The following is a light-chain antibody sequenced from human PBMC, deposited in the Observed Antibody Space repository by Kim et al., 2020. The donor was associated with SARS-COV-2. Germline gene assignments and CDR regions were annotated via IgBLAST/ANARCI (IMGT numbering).Light chain of an antibody. V-gene: IGKV1-17*03. Sequence: DIQMTQSPSAMSASVGDRVTITCRASQGIRNYLAWFQQKPGKVPKCLIYAASSLQSGVPSRFSGSGSGTEFTLTISSLQPEDFATYYCLQHNSYPLTFGGGTKVEIK. J-gene: IGKJ4*01. CDR1: QGIRNY. CDR2: AAS. CDR3: LQHNSYPLT.